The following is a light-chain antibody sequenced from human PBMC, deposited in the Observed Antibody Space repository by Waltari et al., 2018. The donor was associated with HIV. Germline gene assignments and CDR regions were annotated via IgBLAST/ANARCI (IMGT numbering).Light chain of an antibody. J-gene: IGLJ3*02. V-gene: IGLV7-46*01. Sequence: QAVVTQEPSLTVSPGGTVTLTCGSNTGAVTSGHYPYWFQQKPGQAPRTLIYDTSNKHSWETATTSLTLSGAQPEDEAEYYCLLSYSDTRGGVFGGGTKLTVL. CDR1: TGAVTSGHY. CDR3: LLSYSDTRGGV. CDR2: DTS.